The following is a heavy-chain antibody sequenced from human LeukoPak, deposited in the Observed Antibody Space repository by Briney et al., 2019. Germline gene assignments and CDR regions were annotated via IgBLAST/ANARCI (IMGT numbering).Heavy chain of an antibody. Sequence: GGSLRLSCATSGLTFSRYNMNWVRQAPGKGLEWVSSIGTSSDNIYYTDSVKGRFTISRDNAKNSLYLQVDSLRVEDTAVYFCASGTVGNYALDYWGQGTLVTVSS. D-gene: IGHD1-7*01. CDR3: ASGTVGNYALDY. J-gene: IGHJ4*02. CDR1: GLTFSRYN. CDR2: IGTSSDNI. V-gene: IGHV3-21*01.